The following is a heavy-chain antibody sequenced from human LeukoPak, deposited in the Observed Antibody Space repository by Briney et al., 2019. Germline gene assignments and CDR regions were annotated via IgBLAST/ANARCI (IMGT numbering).Heavy chain of an antibody. Sequence: GGSLRLSCAASGFTFRDYTIHWVRQPPGKSLEWVSLFSGNGRTTFYADSAKGRFTISRDNSKNSLYLQMNSLRSEDTALYYCAKEGGTMFFDSWGQGTLVTVSS. J-gene: IGHJ5*01. CDR1: GFTFRDYT. V-gene: IGHV3-43*01. CDR2: FSGNGRTT. D-gene: IGHD3-3*01. CDR3: AKEGGTMFFDS.